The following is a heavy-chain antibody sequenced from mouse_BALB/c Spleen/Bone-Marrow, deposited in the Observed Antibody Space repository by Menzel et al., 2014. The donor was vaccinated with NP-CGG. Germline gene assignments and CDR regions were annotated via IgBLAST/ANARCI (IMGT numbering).Heavy chain of an antibody. J-gene: IGHJ3*01. CDR3: ARRAYGGSDGLAY. Sequence: HVQLQQSGAELARPGASLKMSCKASGFTFTNYWMHWVNQRPGQGLEWIGYISPGTDYTEYNQKFKDKATLTADKSSSTAFMQLRSRTSEDSAVYDCARRAYGGSDGLAYWGQGTLVTVSA. D-gene: IGHD1-1*01. V-gene: IGHV1-4*01. CDR1: GFTFTNYW. CDR2: ISPGTDYT.